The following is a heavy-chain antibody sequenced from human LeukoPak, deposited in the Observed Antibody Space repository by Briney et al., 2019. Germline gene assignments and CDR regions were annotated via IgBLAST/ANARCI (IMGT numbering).Heavy chain of an antibody. J-gene: IGHJ6*02. CDR1: GLTLDKYW. V-gene: IGHV3-7*03. CDR3: ARGQLFYGCGMDV. CDR2: IRQNGREK. D-gene: IGHD3-10*01. Sequence: GGSLRLSCVASGLTLDKYWMTWVRQIPGNGLEWVANIRQNGREKDLVDSVKGRFTISRDDATSSVFLQMNNVRVEDTAIYYCARGQLFYGCGMDVWGQGTTVTVS.